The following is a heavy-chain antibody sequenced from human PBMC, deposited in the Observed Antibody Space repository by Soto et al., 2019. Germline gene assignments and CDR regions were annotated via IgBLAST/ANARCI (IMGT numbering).Heavy chain of an antibody. CDR2: IYYSGST. CDR1: GGSISSYY. V-gene: IGHV4-59*01. J-gene: IGHJ3*02. CDR3: ARGITPRTNDAFDI. Sequence: SETLSLTCTVSGGSISSYYWSWIRQPPGKGLEWIGYIYYSGSTNYNPSLKSRVTISVDTSRNQFSLKLSSVTAADTAVYYCARGITPRTNDAFDIWGQGTMVTVSS. D-gene: IGHD3-3*01.